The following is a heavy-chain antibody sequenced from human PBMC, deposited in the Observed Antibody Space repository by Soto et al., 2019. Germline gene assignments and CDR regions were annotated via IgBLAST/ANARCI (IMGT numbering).Heavy chain of an antibody. CDR2: ISYDGSNK. V-gene: IGHV3-30*18. CDR3: AKDLYSGSSHPDY. CDR1: GLTFSSYG. D-gene: IGHD1-26*01. J-gene: IGHJ4*02. Sequence: LRLSCAASGLTFSSYGMHWVRQAPGKGLEWVAVISYDGSNKYYADSVKGRFTISRDNSKNTLYLQVNSLRAEDTAVYYCAKDLYSGSSHPDYWVQGTLVTVSS.